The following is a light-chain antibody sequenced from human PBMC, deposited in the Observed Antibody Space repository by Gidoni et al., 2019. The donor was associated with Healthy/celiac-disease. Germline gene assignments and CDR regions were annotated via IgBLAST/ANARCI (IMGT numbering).Light chain of an antibody. CDR2: GAS. Sequence: EIVLTQSPGTLSLSPGERATLSCRSSQSVSSSYLAWYQQKPGQAHRLLIYGASSSATGIPDRFSGSGSGTDFTLTISRLEPEDFAVYYCQQYGSSPGASFTFGPGTKVDIK. CDR3: QQYGSSPGASFT. J-gene: IGKJ3*01. CDR1: QSVSSSY. V-gene: IGKV3-20*01.